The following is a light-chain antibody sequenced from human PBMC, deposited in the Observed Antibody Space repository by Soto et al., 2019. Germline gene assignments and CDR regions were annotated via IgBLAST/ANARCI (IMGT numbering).Light chain of an antibody. V-gene: IGKV1-39*01. Sequence: DIQMTQSPSSLSASVGDRVTITCRASQSIGIFLNWYQLKPGKAPKLLIYAASSLQSGLPSRFSGTGSGTDFTLTISSLHPEDFATYYCQESYSSPYTFGQGAKLEIK. CDR1: QSIGIF. CDR2: AAS. J-gene: IGKJ2*01. CDR3: QESYSSPYT.